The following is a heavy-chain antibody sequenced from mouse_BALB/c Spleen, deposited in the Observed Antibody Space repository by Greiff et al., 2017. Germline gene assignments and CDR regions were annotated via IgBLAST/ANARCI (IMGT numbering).Heavy chain of an antibody. J-gene: IGHJ2*01. Sequence: VQLQQSGAELVRSGASVKLSCTASGFNIKDYYMHWVKQRPEQGLEWIGWIDPENGDTEYAPKFQGKATMTADTSSDTAYLQLSSLTSEDTAVYYCNEGYGSSHFDYWGQGTTLTVSS. CDR2: IDPENGDT. CDR3: NEGYGSSHFDY. D-gene: IGHD1-1*01. CDR1: GFNIKDYY. V-gene: IGHV14-4*02.